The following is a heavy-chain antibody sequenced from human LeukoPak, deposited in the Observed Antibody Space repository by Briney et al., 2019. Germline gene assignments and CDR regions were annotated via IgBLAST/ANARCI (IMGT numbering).Heavy chain of an antibody. CDR3: ASIGYCSSTSCAPIP. D-gene: IGHD2-2*01. Sequence: GGSLRLSCAASGFTFDDYGMSWVRLAPGKGLEWVSGINWNGGSTGYADSVRGRFTISRDNAKNSLYLQMNSLRAEDTSLYHCASIGYCSSTSCAPIPWGQGTLVTVSS. CDR1: GFTFDDYG. V-gene: IGHV3-20*01. J-gene: IGHJ5*02. CDR2: INWNGGST.